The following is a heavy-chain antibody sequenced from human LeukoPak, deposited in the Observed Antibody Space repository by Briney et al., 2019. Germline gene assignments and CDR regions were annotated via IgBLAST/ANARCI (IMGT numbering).Heavy chain of an antibody. D-gene: IGHD2-21*01. Sequence: SETLSLTCTIYGDSISNDYWSWIRQSPGKGLEWIGYNYDWGSTNYNPSLKDRVTISLDTPKNQFSLKLTSVTAADTAVSCCARIPHHWGQGILVTVS. CDR1: GDSISNDY. CDR2: NYDWGST. CDR3: ARIPHH. V-gene: IGHV4-59*01. J-gene: IGHJ5*02.